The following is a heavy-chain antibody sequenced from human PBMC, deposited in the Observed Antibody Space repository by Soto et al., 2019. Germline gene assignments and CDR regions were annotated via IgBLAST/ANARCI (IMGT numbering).Heavy chain of an antibody. J-gene: IGHJ4*02. CDR3: ARRKERSGPHYFDY. CDR1: GYTFTTYD. Sequence: ASVKVSCKASGYTFTTYDISWVRQATGQGLEWMGWMNPYSGNTGYAQKFQGRVTVTRNTSISTVYMELSGLRPDDTAVYYCARRKERSGPHYFDYWGQGSQVTVSS. CDR2: MNPYSGNT. V-gene: IGHV1-8*01. D-gene: IGHD6-25*01.